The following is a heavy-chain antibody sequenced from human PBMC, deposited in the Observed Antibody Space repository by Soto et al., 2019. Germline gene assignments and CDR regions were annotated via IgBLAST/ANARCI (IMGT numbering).Heavy chain of an antibody. J-gene: IGHJ4*02. V-gene: IGHV3-23*01. CDR1: GFRFSDFA. D-gene: IGHD5-12*01. CDR2: ITGTASST. Sequence: EVQLLESGGGFVQPGGSLRLSCAASGFRFSDFAMTWVRQAPGRGLEWVSAITGTASSTYYADSVKGRFTISRDHSKNTLYLQINSLRAEDTAIYYCAKGAEGYVVSSLDSWGQGTLVTVSS. CDR3: AKGAEGYVVSSLDS.